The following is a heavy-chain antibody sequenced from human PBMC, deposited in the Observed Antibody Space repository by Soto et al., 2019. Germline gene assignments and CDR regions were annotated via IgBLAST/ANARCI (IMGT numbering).Heavy chain of an antibody. D-gene: IGHD6-13*01. CDR1: GGSISSGGYY. Sequence: QVQLQESGPGLVKPSQTLSLTCTVSGGSISSGGYYWSWIRQHPGKGLEWIGYIYYSGSTYYNPSLKSRVTRSVDTSKNQFSLKLSSVTAADTAVYYCARDRLAAAPYYYYGMDVWGQGTTVTVSS. CDR3: ARDRLAAAPYYYYGMDV. J-gene: IGHJ6*02. CDR2: IYYSGST. V-gene: IGHV4-31*03.